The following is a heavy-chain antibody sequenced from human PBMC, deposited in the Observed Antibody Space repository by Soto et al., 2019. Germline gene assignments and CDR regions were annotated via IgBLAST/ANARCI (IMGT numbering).Heavy chain of an antibody. CDR1: GGTFSSYT. CDR2: IIPIPGIA. J-gene: IGHJ4*02. D-gene: IGHD3-10*01. Sequence: SVKVSCKASGGTFSSYTISWVRQAPGQGLEWMGRIIPIPGIANYAQKFQGRVTITADKSTSTAYMELSSLRSEDTAVYYCAREVPRGYYFDYWGQGTLVTVSS. CDR3: AREVPRGYYFDY. V-gene: IGHV1-69*04.